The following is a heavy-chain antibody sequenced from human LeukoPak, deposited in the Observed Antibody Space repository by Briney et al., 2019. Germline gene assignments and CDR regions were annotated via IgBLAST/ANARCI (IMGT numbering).Heavy chain of an antibody. CDR3: ARGGIFGVVSHFDY. Sequence: SSVKVSFKSSGGTFSIYAISWVRQAPGQGLEWMGGVIPIFVTANYAHKVQVRVTITTDESTSTAYMELSSLRLEDTAVYYCARGGIFGVVSHFDYWGQGTLVTVSS. J-gene: IGHJ4*02. D-gene: IGHD3-3*01. CDR1: GGTFSIYA. CDR2: VIPIFVTA. V-gene: IGHV1-69*05.